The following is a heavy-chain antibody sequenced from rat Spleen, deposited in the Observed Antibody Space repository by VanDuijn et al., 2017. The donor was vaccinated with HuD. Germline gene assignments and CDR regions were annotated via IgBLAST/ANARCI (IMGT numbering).Heavy chain of an antibody. D-gene: IGHD1-7*01. CDR1: GFTFSNYD. J-gene: IGHJ2*01. CDR3: AVAGYGY. V-gene: IGHV5S13*01. CDR2: ISADGVNT. Sequence: EVQLVESGGGLVQPGRSLKLSCAASGFTFSNYDMAWVRQAPTKGLEWVASISADGVNTYYPDSVKGRFTISRANSENTVYLQMNSLRSEDTATYYCAVAGYGYWGQGVMVTVSS.